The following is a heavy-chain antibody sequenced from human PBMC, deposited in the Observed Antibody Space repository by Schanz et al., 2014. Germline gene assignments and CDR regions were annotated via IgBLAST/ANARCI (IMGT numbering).Heavy chain of an antibody. CDR2: ISASGGDT. V-gene: IGHV3-23*04. J-gene: IGHJ6*02. Sequence: EVQLVESGGGLVQPGGSLRLSCAASGFTFSSYAMSWVRQAPGKGLEWLSVISASGGDTYYADSVKGRFTISRDNSKNTLYLQMNSLRAEDTAVYYCLAPDYGMDVWGQGTTGTVSS. CDR3: LAPDYGMDV. CDR1: GFTFSSYA.